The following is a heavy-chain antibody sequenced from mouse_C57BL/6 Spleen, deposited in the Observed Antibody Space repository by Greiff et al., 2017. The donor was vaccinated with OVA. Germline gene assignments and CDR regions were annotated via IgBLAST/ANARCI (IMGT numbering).Heavy chain of an antibody. J-gene: IGHJ4*01. Sequence: EVKLVESGPGLVKPSQSLSLTCSVTGYSITSGYYWNWILQFPGNKLEWMGYISYDGSNNYNPSLKNRISITRDTSKNQFFLKLNSVTTEDTATYYCARAGYAMDYWGQGTSVTVSS. CDR1: GYSITSGYY. CDR2: ISYDGSN. CDR3: ARAGYAMDY. V-gene: IGHV3-6*01.